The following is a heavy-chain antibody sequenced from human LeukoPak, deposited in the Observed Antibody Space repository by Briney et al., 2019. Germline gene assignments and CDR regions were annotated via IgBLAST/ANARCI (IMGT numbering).Heavy chain of an antibody. V-gene: IGHV4-61*08. CDR3: ARYSLAWLEGLDY. J-gene: IGHJ4*02. CDR2: IYYSGST. D-gene: IGHD6-19*01. Sequence: ESGPTLVNPTQTLTLTCTFSGLSLSTSGMCVSWIRQPPGKGLEWIGYIYYSGSTNYNPSLKSRVTISVDTSKNQFSLKLSSVTAADTAVYYCARYSLAWLEGLDYWGQGALVTVSS. CDR1: GLSLSTSGMC.